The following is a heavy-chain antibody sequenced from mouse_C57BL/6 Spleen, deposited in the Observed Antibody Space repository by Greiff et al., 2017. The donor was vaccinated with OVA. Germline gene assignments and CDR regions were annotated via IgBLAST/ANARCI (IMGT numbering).Heavy chain of an antibody. CDR2: ISPGSGNT. CDR3: ARYDSFAY. CDR1: GYSFTSYY. V-gene: IGHV1-66*01. Sequence: QVHVKQSGPELVKPGASVKISCKASGYSFTSYYIHWVKQRPGQGLEWIGWISPGSGNTKYNEKFKGKATLTADTSSSTAYMQLSSLTSEDSAVYYCARYDSFAYWGQGTLVTVSA. D-gene: IGHD2-4*01. J-gene: IGHJ3*01.